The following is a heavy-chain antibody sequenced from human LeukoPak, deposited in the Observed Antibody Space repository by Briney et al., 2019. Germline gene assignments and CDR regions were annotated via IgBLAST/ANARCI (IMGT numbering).Heavy chain of an antibody. CDR2: MNPNSGNT. Sequence: EASVKVSCKASGYTFTNYGISWVRQATGQGLEWMGWMNPNSGNTGYAQKFQGRVTMTRNTSISTAYMELSSLRSEDTAVYYCARFSHQWLSLDYWGHGTLVTVSS. V-gene: IGHV1-8*02. J-gene: IGHJ4*01. CDR3: ARFSHQWLSLDY. D-gene: IGHD5-24*01. CDR1: GYTFTNYG.